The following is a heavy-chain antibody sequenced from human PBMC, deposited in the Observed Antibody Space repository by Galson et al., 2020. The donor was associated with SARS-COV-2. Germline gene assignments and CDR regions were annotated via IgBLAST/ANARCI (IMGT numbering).Heavy chain of an antibody. CDR1: GGSISTRSHY. Sequence: SETLSLTCTVSGGSISTRSHYWGWIRQPPGKGLQWIGSILFTGSSATNPSLYSRVTMSVDTSKNDFSLKLTSVTAADTAVYYCARRGEMVAWVYWGQGILVTVAS. CDR3: ARRGEMVAWVY. J-gene: IGHJ4*02. V-gene: IGHV4-39*02. D-gene: IGHD2-15*01. CDR2: ILFTGSS.